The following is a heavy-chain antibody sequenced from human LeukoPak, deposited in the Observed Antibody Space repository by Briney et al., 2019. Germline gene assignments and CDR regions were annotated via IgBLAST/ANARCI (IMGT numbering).Heavy chain of an antibody. CDR2: INPNSGGT. J-gene: IGHJ3*02. CDR3: ARDLSDYDFWSGYPTEDDAFDI. Sequence: ASVKVSCKASGYTFTGYYMHWVRQAPGQGLEWMGWINPNSGGTNYALKFQGRVTMTRDTSISTAYMELSRLRSDDTAVYYCARDLSDYDFWSGYPTEDDAFDIWGQGTMVTVSS. D-gene: IGHD3-3*01. CDR1: GYTFTGYY. V-gene: IGHV1-2*02.